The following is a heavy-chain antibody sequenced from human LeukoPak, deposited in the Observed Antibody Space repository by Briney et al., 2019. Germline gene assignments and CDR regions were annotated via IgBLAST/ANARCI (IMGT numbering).Heavy chain of an antibody. V-gene: IGHV3-23*01. J-gene: IGHJ4*02. CDR1: GFTFSIHG. D-gene: IGHD7-27*01. CDR3: ARDLAWGAFDY. CDR2: VGPPGGGT. Sequence: GGSLRLSCAASGFTFSIHGMNWVRQAPGKGLEWLSGVGPPGGGTYYADSVKGRFTISRDDSKNTLSLQMNSLRVEDTAVYYCARDLAWGAFDYWGQGTLVTVSS.